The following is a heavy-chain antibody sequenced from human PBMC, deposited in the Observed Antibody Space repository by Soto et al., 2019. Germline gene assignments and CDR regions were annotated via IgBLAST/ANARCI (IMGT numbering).Heavy chain of an antibody. CDR2: IYYTGST. CDR3: ARVVRNGWYSLAS. Sequence: SETLSLTCTVSGDSFSSGNYYWSWIRQHPGKGLEWIGYIYYTGSTDYNPSLKSRVTISLDTSQNQFSLNLISVTAADTAVYYCARVVRNGWYSLASWSQGTLVTVSP. V-gene: IGHV4-31*03. D-gene: IGHD6-19*01. J-gene: IGHJ4*02. CDR1: GDSFSSGNYY.